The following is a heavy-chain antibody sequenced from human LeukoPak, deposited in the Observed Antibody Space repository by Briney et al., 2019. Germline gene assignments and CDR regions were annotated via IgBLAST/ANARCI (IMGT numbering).Heavy chain of an antibody. J-gene: IGHJ6*03. Sequence: GGSLRLSCAASGFTFSSYEMHWVRQAPGKGLEWVSFISTSSSYIHYADSVKGRFTISRDNAKNSLYLQMNSLRAEDTAVYYCARDSVEDDGHGYYYYYYMDVWGKGTTVTISS. D-gene: IGHD1-1*01. CDR3: ARDSVEDDGHGYYYYYYMDV. V-gene: IGHV3-21*01. CDR2: ISTSSSYI. CDR1: GFTFSSYE.